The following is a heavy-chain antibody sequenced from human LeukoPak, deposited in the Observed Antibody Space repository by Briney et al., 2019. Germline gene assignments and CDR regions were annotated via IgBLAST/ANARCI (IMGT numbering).Heavy chain of an antibody. J-gene: IGHJ4*02. V-gene: IGHV3-74*01. Sequence: GGSLRLSCTASGFSFSGHWMHWARQLPGKGLVWVSRISPTGSTTSYADSVKGRFTVSRDNAKNTLYLQVNNLRAENTAVYYCARGPNSNWSGLDFWGQGTLLTVSS. CDR3: ARGPNSNWSGLDF. D-gene: IGHD6-6*01. CDR2: ISPTGSTT. CDR1: GFSFSGHW.